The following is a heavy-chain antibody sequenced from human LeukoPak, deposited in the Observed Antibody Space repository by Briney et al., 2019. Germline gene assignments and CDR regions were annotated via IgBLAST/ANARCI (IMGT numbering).Heavy chain of an antibody. V-gene: IGHV3-7*01. J-gene: IGHJ4*02. Sequence: GGSLRLPCVAPGFTFSSFWMSWVRQAPGKGLEFVANIDQDGSVRNYVDSVKGRFIISRDNAKNSLYLQMDSLRAEDTAVYFCARDPGSSSFDYWGLGTPVTVSS. D-gene: IGHD6-13*01. CDR1: GFTFSSFW. CDR2: IDQDGSVR. CDR3: ARDPGSSSFDY.